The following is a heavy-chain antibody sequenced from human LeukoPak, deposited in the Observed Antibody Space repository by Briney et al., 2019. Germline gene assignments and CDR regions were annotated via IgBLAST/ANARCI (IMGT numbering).Heavy chain of an antibody. CDR3: ARRDNWGYFDY. V-gene: IGHV4-34*01. Sequence: SETLSLTCAVYGGSFSGYYWSWIRQPPGKGLEWIGEINESGSTNYNPSLKSRVTISVDTSKNQFSLKLSSVTAADTAVYYCARRDNWGYFDYWGQGTLVTVSS. J-gene: IGHJ4*02. D-gene: IGHD7-27*01. CDR1: GGSFSGYY. CDR2: INESGST.